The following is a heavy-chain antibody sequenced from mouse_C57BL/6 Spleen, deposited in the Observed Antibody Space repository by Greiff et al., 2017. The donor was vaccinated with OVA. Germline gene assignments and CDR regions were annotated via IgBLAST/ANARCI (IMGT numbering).Heavy chain of an antibody. J-gene: IGHJ2*01. D-gene: IGHD2-4*01. V-gene: IGHV1-81*01. Sequence: QVQLQQSGAELARPGASVKLSCKASGYTFTSYGISWVKQSTGQGLEWIGEIYPRSGNTYYNEKFKGKATLTADKSSSTAYMELRSLTSEDSAVYFCARGGYDYDLDYWGQGTTLTVSS. CDR3: ARGGYDYDLDY. CDR1: GYTFTSYG. CDR2: IYPRSGNT.